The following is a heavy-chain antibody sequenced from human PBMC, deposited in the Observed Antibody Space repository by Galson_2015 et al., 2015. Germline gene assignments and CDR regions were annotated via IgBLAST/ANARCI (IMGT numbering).Heavy chain of an antibody. CDR3: ARVKSGTFDAFDI. D-gene: IGHD1-26*01. CDR2: ISSGSSYT. CDR1: GFTFSDYY. V-gene: IGHV3-11*06. J-gene: IGHJ3*02. Sequence: PLRLSCAASGFTFSDYYMNWIRQAPGKGLEWVSFISSGSSYTNYADSVKGRFTISRDNAKNSLYLQMNSLRAEDTAVYYCARVKSGTFDAFDIWGQGTMVSVSS.